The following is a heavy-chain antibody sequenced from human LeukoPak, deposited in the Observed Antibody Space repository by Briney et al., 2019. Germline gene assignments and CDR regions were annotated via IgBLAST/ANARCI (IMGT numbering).Heavy chain of an antibody. Sequence: WIRQAPGKGLKWLSTITGGAENTYYADSVKGRFTISRDNSKNTVYLQMNSLRAEDTAVYYCAKVLSGSQDYWGQGTLVTVFS. D-gene: IGHD1-26*01. CDR2: ITGGAENT. CDR3: AKVLSGSQDY. V-gene: IGHV3-23*01. J-gene: IGHJ4*02.